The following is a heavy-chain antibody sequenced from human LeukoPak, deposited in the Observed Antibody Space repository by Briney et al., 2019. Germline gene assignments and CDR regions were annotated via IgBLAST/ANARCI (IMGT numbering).Heavy chain of an antibody. D-gene: IGHD3-16*02. CDR1: GYTFTSYG. CDR3: ARGSPIMITFGGVIALPSFDY. Sequence: ASVKVSCKASGYTFTSYGISWVRQAPGQGLEWMGWISAYNGNTNYAQKLQGRVTMTTDTSTSTAYMELRSLRSDDTAVYYCARGSPIMITFGGVIALPSFDYWGQGTLVTVSS. CDR2: ISAYNGNT. J-gene: IGHJ4*02. V-gene: IGHV1-18*01.